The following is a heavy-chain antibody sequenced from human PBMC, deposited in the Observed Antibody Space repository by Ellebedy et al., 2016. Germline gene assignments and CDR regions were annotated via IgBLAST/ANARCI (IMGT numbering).Heavy chain of an antibody. Sequence: SETLSLTCTVSGGSVSSSDYYWDWVRQSPAKGLEWIGNVHSGGTTSHNSSLKGRVTISIDTSNNQYSLNLRSVTAADTAVYFCARQFGMTTGTSARGLDPWGQGALVTISS. J-gene: IGHJ5*02. CDR2: VHSGGTT. D-gene: IGHD4-17*01. V-gene: IGHV4-39*01. CDR3: ARQFGMTTGTSARGLDP. CDR1: GGSVSSSDYY.